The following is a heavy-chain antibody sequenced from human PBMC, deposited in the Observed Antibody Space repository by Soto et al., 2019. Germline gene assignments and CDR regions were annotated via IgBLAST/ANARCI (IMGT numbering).Heavy chain of an antibody. Sequence: LSLTCAVSGVSISSGNWWTWVRQSPQRGLECIGEIFHDGTANYYPSFERRVAISVDTSKNQFSLKLTSVTAADTAIYFCARLVYDTRLNYMYFDFWGEGTLVTVSS. CDR1: GVSISSGNW. CDR2: IFHDGTA. J-gene: IGHJ4*02. V-gene: IGHV4-4*01. CDR3: ARLVYDTRLNYMYFDF. D-gene: IGHD3-10*01.